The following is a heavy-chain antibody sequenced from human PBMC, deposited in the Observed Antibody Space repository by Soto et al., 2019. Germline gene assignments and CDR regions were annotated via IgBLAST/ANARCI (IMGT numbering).Heavy chain of an antibody. D-gene: IGHD2-2*01. CDR1: GGTFSSYT. CDR2: IIPILGIA. CDR3: AREGRDIVVVPAAFFDY. V-gene: IGHV1-69*04. J-gene: IGHJ4*02. Sequence: GASVKVSCKASGGTFSSYTISWVRQAPGQGLEWMGRIIPILGIANYAQKFQGRVTITADKSTSTAYMELSSLRSEDTAVYYCAREGRDIVVVPAAFFDYWGQGTLVTVSS.